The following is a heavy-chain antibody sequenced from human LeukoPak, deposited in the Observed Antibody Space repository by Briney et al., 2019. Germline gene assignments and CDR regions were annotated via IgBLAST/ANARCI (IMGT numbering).Heavy chain of an antibody. CDR1: GYTFTNYG. CDR3: ARAQRDQFGSLDY. V-gene: IGHV1-2*02. J-gene: IGHJ4*02. CDR2: INPNSGGT. D-gene: IGHD2-15*01. Sequence: ASVKVSCNSSGYTFTNYGISWVRQPHGQGLEWVGWINPNSGGTNYAQKFQGRVTMTRDTSISTAYMELSRLRSDDTAVYYCARAQRDQFGSLDYWGQGTLVTVSS.